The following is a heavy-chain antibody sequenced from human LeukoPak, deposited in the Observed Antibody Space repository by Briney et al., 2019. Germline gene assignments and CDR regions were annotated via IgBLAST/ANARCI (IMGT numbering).Heavy chain of an antibody. CDR1: GFTFSSYG. CDR3: ARGLGYYDSSGFFVY. J-gene: IGHJ4*02. Sequence: GGSLRLSCAASGFTFSSYGMHWVRQAPGKGLEWVAVISYDGSNKYYADSVKGRFTISRDNSKNTLYLQMNSLRAEDTAVYYCARGLGYYDSSGFFVYWGQGTLVTVSS. V-gene: IGHV3-30*03. CDR2: ISYDGSNK. D-gene: IGHD3-22*01.